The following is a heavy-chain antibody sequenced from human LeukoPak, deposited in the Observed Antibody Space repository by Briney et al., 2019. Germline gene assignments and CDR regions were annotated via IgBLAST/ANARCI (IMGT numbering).Heavy chain of an antibody. CDR2: VSYDGSNK. CDR1: GFTFSSYA. V-gene: IGHV3-30-3*01. D-gene: IGHD3-10*01. Sequence: PGGSLRLSCAASGFTFSSYAMHWVRQAPGKGLEWVAVVSYDGSNKYYADSVKGRFTISRDNSKNTLYLQMNSLRAEDTAVYYRAREITAPTKFDYWGQGTLVTVSS. J-gene: IGHJ4*02. CDR3: AREITAPTKFDY.